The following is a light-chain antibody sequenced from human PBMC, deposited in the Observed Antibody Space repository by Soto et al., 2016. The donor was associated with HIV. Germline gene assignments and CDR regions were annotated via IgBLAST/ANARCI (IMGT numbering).Light chain of an antibody. CDR2: KVS. Sequence: DIQLTQSPSTLSAAVGDRVTITCRASQSVNDWLAWYQQKPGTPPSLLIYKVSTLESGVPSRFSGVGFGTDFTLTISTLQPEDSAIYYCQQYNTPPWTFGQRTKVEIK. V-gene: IGKV1-5*03. J-gene: IGKJ1*01. CDR1: QSVNDW. CDR3: QQYNTPPWT.